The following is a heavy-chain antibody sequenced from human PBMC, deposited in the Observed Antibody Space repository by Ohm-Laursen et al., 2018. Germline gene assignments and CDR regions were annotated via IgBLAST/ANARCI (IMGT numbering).Heavy chain of an antibody. CDR1: GFTFSSYG. V-gene: IGHV3-30*03. Sequence: SLRLSCTASGFTFSSYGMHWVRQAPGKGLEWVALISYDGTNKYYADSVKGRFTISRDNAKNSLYLQMNSLRAEDTAVYYCARDLGSDWGQGTLVTVSS. CDR3: ARDLGSD. J-gene: IGHJ4*02. CDR2: ISYDGTNK. D-gene: IGHD2-2*03.